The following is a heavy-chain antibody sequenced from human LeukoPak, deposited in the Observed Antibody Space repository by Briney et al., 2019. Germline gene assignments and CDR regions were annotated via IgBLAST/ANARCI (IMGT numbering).Heavy chain of an antibody. CDR3: ARPSDGYNKWPYFDAFDI. D-gene: IGHD5-24*01. J-gene: IGHJ3*02. CDR1: EHTFSSYA. Sequence: SVKVSCKGSEHTFSSYAISRVRQPPGQGVEWLCTFIPTLGIANEVQMFKGRVTITADKSTSTAYMELSSVRSEDTAVYYCARPSDGYNKWPYFDAFDIWGQGTMVTVSS. V-gene: IGHV1-69*04. CDR2: FIPTLGIA.